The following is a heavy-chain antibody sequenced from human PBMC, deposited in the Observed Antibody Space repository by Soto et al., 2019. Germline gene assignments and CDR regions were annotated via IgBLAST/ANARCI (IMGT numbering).Heavy chain of an antibody. CDR1: GFTVSSYG. CDR2: ISRDGGTK. J-gene: IGHJ4*02. Sequence: QVQLVESGGGVVQPGRSLRLSCAVSGFTVSSYGMHWVRQAPGKGLEWVAVISRDGGTKFYADSVKGRFTISKDNSRNNLFLEMNSLRGDDMAVYYCTGEVASGYWGQGTLFTVSS. CDR3: TGEVASGY. V-gene: IGHV3-30*03. D-gene: IGHD2-8*02.